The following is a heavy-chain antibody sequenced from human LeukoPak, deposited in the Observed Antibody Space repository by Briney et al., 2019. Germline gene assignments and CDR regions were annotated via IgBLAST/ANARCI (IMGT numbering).Heavy chain of an antibody. CDR1: DDSISSYY. D-gene: IGHD6-6*01. Sequence: SETLSLTCTVSDDSISSYYWSWIRQPAGKGLEWIGSIYYSGSTYYNPSLKSRVTISVDTSKNQFSLKLSSVTAADTAVYYCARHGHRAARYLGNWFDPWGQGTLVTVSS. V-gene: IGHV4-59*05. J-gene: IGHJ5*02. CDR2: IYYSGST. CDR3: ARHGHRAARYLGNWFDP.